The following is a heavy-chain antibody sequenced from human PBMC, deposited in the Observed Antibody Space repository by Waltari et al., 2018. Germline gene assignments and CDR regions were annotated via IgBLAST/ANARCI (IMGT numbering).Heavy chain of an antibody. CDR1: GFTFSTYV. V-gene: IGHV3-23*01. D-gene: IGHD7-27*01. J-gene: IGHJ4*02. Sequence: EVQLLESGGGLVQPGGSLSLSCAASGFTFSTYVMNWVRQAPGKGLEWVSSISDAGGIINYADSVKGRFTISRDNSKNTLYLQMNSLRVDDTAVYYCARGSGVDSWGQGTLVTISS. CDR3: ARGSGVDS. CDR2: ISDAGGII.